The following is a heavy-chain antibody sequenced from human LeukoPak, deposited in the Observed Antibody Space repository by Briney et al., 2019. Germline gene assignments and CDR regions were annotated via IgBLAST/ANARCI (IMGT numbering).Heavy chain of an antibody. CDR2: ISGSGGST. D-gene: IGHD2-2*01. CDR1: GFTVSSNY. V-gene: IGHV3-23*01. CDR3: AKALSGVVPAVSDY. Sequence: GGSLRLSCAASGFTVSSNYMSWVRQAPGKGLEWVSAISGSGGSTYYADSVKGRFTISRDNSKNTLYLQMNSLRAEDTAVYYCAKALSGVVPAVSDYWGQGTLVTVSS. J-gene: IGHJ4*02.